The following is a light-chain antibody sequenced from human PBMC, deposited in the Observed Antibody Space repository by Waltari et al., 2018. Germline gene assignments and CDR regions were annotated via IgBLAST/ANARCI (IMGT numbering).Light chain of an antibody. J-gene: IGLJ3*02. CDR2: RNS. CDR3: ATWDDRLSGPWV. Sequence: QSVLTQPPSASGTPGQSVTITCSGSSSKIGSNYVYWYQQLPGTAPQLLIYRNSQRRSGVPDRFSGSRSGTSASLAISGLRSEDEADYYCATWDDRLSGPWVFGGGTKLTVL. CDR1: SSKIGSNY. V-gene: IGLV1-47*01.